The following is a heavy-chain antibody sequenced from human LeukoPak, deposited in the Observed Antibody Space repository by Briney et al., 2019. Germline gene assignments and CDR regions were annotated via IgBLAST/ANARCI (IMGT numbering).Heavy chain of an antibody. CDR1: GYTFTDYH. CDR2: INPNGGGT. V-gene: IGHV1-2*02. J-gene: IGHJ3*02. CDR3: ARVARGAFDI. Sequence: ASVKVSCKASGYTFTDYHIHWVRQAPGQGLEWMGWINPNGGGTNYAGKFQGRVTMTSDTSISTAYMDLSRLRSDDTAVYYCARVARGAFDIWGQGTMVTVSS.